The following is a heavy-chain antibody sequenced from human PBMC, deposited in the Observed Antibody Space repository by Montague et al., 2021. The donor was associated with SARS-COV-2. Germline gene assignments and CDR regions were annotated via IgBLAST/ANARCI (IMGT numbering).Heavy chain of an antibody. V-gene: IGHV4-39*01. CDR3: ARHGLAGITIFGVVTPRGGFDI. D-gene: IGHD3-3*01. J-gene: IGHJ3*02. Sequence: SETLSLTCTVSGGSISSSSHYWGWIRQPPGKGLEWIGSIYYSGSTYYNPSLKSRVTISVDTSKNQFSLKLSSVTAADTAVYYCARHGLAGITIFGVVTPRGGFDIWGQGTMVTVSS. CDR2: IYYSGST. CDR1: GGSISSSSHY.